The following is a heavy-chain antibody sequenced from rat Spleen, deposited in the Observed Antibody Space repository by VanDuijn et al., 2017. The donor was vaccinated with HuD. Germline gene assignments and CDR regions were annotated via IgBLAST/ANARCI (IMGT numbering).Heavy chain of an antibody. CDR3: SIDRRYYDDSYVMDA. Sequence: EVQLVESGGGLVQPGGSLKLSCAASGFTFSDYFMAWVRQAPTQGLAWVASISYDGGGTYYRDSVKGRFTISRDNAKSSLYLQMDSLRSEDTATYYCSIDRRYYDDSYVMDAWGQGASVTVSS. J-gene: IGHJ4*01. V-gene: IGHV5-20*01. CDR2: ISYDGGGT. D-gene: IGHD1-12*02. CDR1: GFTFSDYF.